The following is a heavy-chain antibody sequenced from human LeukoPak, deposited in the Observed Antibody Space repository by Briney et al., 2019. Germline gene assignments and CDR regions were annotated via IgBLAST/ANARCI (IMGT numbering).Heavy chain of an antibody. V-gene: IGHV1-46*01. CDR3: ATRYCTSTFCYYSWFDP. CDR2: INPGGGNT. D-gene: IGHD2-2*01. Sequence: GASVKVSCKASGYTFTNYYIHWVRQAPGQGLEWMGVINPGGGNTNYAQNFQGRVTMTRNTSISTAYMELSSLRSEDTAVYYCATRYCTSTFCYYSWFDPWGQGTLVTVSS. CDR1: GYTFTNYY. J-gene: IGHJ5*02.